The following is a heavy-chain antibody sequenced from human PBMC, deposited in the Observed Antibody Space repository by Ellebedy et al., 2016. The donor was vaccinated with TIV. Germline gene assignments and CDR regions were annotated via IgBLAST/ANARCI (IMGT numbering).Heavy chain of an antibody. CDR2: ISGSGLST. V-gene: IGHV3-23*01. J-gene: IGHJ4*02. D-gene: IGHD6-19*01. CDR1: GFTFTSHA. CDR3: AREGQWLVQPNAYYFDY. Sequence: GESLKISCAASGFTFTSHAMSWVRQAPGKGLEWVSAISGSGLSTYYADSVKGRFTISRDNSKNTLYLQMNSLRAEDTAVYYCAREGQWLVQPNAYYFDYWGQGTLVTVSS.